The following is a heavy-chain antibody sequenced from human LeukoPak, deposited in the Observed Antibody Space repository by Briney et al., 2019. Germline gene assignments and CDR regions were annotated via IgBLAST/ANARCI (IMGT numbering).Heavy chain of an antibody. D-gene: IGHD3-10*01. Sequence: GGSLRLPCAASGFTLSSCAMSWVRQAPGKGLEWVSSISASGGSTNYADSVKGRFTISRDNSKNTVYLQMNSLRAEDTAVYYCAKVMKGSERLTMVRGVIIKTAGLYYMDVWGKGTTVTVSS. J-gene: IGHJ6*03. CDR1: GFTLSSCA. CDR2: ISASGGST. CDR3: AKVMKGSERLTMVRGVIIKTAGLYYMDV. V-gene: IGHV3-23*01.